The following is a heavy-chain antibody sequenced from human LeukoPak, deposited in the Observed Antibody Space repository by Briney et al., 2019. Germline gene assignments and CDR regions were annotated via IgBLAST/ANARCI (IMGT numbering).Heavy chain of an antibody. D-gene: IGHD3-3*01. CDR1: EYTCTGYY. CDR3: ARAQDTILVDY. V-gene: IGHV1-2*04. Sequence: ASVKVSCKASEYTCTGYYMHWVRQAPGQGLEWMGWINPNSGGTNYAQKFQGWVTMTRDTSISTAYMELSRLRSDDTAVYYCARAQDTILVDYWGQGTLVTVSS. J-gene: IGHJ4*02. CDR2: INPNSGGT.